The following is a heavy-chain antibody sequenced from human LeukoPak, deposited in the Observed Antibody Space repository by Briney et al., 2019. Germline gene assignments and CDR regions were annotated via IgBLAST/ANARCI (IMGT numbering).Heavy chain of an antibody. Sequence: GGSLRLSCAASGFTFTSNEMNWVRQAPGKGLEWVSYISTSGSTIYYADSGKGRFTISRDNAKNSLYLQMNSLRAEDTAVYYCARDSSYGYDYWGQGTLVTVSS. CDR1: GFTFTSNE. D-gene: IGHD5-18*01. V-gene: IGHV3-48*03. CDR2: ISTSGSTI. CDR3: ARDSSYGYDY. J-gene: IGHJ4*02.